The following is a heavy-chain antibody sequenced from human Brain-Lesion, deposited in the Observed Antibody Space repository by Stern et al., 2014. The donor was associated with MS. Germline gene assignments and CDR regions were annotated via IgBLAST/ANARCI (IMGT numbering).Heavy chain of an antibody. V-gene: IGHV4-39*01. CDR3: ARLTGVVDY. J-gene: IGHJ4*02. CDR2: MYYSGST. CDR1: GGSISRSTYY. Sequence: VQLVESGSGLVKPLETLSLTCTVSGGSISRSTYYWGWIRQPPGEGLEWIGSMYYSGSTFYNPSVKSGVTIPVDPSKNQFSLKLSFVTAADTAVYYCARLTGVVDYWGQGTLVTVSS. D-gene: IGHD7-27*01.